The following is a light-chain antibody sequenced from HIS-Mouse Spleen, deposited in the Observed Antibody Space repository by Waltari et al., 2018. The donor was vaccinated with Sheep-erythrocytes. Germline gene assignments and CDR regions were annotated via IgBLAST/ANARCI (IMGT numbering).Light chain of an antibody. J-gene: IGLJ1*01. CDR2: DVS. CDR3: CSYAGSYNHV. V-gene: IGLV2-11*01. Sequence: QSALTQPRSVSGSPGQSVTISCTATSSDVGGYKYVSWYQQHPGKAPKLMIYDVSKRPSGVPVRFSGSKSGNTASLTISGLQAEDEADYYCCSYAGSYNHVFATGTKVTVL. CDR1: SSDVGGYKY.